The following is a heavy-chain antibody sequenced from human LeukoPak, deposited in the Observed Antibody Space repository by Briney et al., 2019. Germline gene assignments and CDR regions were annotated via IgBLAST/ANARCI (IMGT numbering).Heavy chain of an antibody. CDR3: AKDLGSGSYYGPYFDY. CDR1: GFTFSSYS. D-gene: IGHD3-10*01. J-gene: IGHJ4*02. V-gene: IGHV3-21*01. CDR2: ISSSSSYI. Sequence: PGGSLRLSCAASGFTFSSYSMNWVRQAPGKGLEWVSSISSSSSYIYYADSVKGRFTISRDNAKNSLYLQMNSLRAEDTAVYYCAKDLGSGSYYGPYFDYWGQGTLVTVSS.